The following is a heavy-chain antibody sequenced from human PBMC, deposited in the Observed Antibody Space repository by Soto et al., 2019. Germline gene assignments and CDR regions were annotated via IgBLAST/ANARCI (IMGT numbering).Heavy chain of an antibody. D-gene: IGHD7-27*01. Sequence: SETLSLTCTVSGDSMTSSSYYWDWIRQPPGKGLEWIGSIYYSERTSYNSGSTYYRPSLKSRVTISGDTSKSQFSLKLSSVTAADTAVYFCARGRYCLTGRCFPNWFDSWGQGALVTSPQ. CDR2: IYYSERTSYNSGST. CDR1: GDSMTSSSYY. V-gene: IGHV4-39*01. J-gene: IGHJ5*01. CDR3: ARGRYCLTGRCFPNWFDS.